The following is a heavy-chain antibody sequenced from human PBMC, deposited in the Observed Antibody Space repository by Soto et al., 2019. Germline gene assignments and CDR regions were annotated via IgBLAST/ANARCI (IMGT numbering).Heavy chain of an antibody. Sequence: PGGSLRLSCAASGFTFSSYAMSWVRQAPGKGLEWVSAISDSGDKTYYADSVKGRFTVSGDNSKNTLYLQMNSLRAEDTAVYFCAKDPNDYDSSAYYVDYWGRGTLVTVSS. CDR3: AKDPNDYDSSAYYVDY. D-gene: IGHD3-22*01. CDR2: ISDSGDKT. J-gene: IGHJ4*02. V-gene: IGHV3-23*01. CDR1: GFTFSSYA.